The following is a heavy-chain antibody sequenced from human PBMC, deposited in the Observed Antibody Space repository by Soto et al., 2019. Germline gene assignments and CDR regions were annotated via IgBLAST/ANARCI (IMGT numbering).Heavy chain of an antibody. CDR2: IYYSGST. CDR3: ARLHPGRVVIVDY. V-gene: IGHV4-31*03. Sequence: QVQLQESGPGLVKPSQTLSLTCTVSGGYISSGGYYWSWIRQHPGKGLEWIGYIYYSGSTYYNPSLKSRVTISVDTSKNQFSLKLSSVTAADTAVYYCARLHPGRVVIVDYWGQGTLVTVSS. CDR1: GGYISSGGYY. J-gene: IGHJ4*02. D-gene: IGHD5-12*01.